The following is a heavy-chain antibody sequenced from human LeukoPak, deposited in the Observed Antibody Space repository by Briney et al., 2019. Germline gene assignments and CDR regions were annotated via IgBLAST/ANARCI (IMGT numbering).Heavy chain of an antibody. D-gene: IGHD2-2*01. CDR1: GFTVSSNY. CDR3: AKLDADIVVVPAASDP. J-gene: IGHJ5*02. Sequence: GGSLRLSCAASGFTVSSNYMSWVRQAPGKGLEWVPVIYSGGSTYYADSVKGRFTISRDNSKNTLYLQMNSLRAEDTAVYYCAKLDADIVVVPAASDPWGQGTLVTVSS. V-gene: IGHV3-53*01. CDR2: IYSGGST.